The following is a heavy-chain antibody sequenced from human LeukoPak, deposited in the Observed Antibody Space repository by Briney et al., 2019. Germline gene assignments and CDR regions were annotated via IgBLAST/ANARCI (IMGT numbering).Heavy chain of an antibody. CDR2: ISYDGSNK. D-gene: IGHD6-13*01. V-gene: IGHV3-30*18. J-gene: IGHJ4*02. CDR1: GFTFSSYG. Sequence: GGSLRLSCAASGFTFSSYGMHWVRQAPGKGLEWVAVISYDGSNKYYADSVKGRFTISRDNSKNTLYLQMNSLRAEDTAVYYCAKDFVGAFSQMYSSSPIDYWGQGTLVTVSS. CDR3: AKDFVGAFSQMYSSSPIDY.